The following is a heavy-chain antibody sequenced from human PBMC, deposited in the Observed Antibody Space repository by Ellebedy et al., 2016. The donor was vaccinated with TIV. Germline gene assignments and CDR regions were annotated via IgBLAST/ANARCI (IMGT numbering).Heavy chain of an antibody. D-gene: IGHD1-26*01. V-gene: IGHV1-69*13. CDR2: IIPIFGTA. J-gene: IGHJ4*02. CDR1: GGTFSSYA. Sequence: AASVKVSCKASGGTFSSYAISWVRQAPGQGLEWMGGIIPIFGTANYAQKFQGRVTITADESTSTAYMELSSLRSEDTAVYYCARDRGGAEVGATVGTDYWGQGTLVTVSS. CDR3: ARDRGGAEVGATVGTDY.